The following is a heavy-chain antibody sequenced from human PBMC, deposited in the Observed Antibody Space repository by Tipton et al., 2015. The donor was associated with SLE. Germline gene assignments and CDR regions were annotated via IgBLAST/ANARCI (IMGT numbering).Heavy chain of an antibody. J-gene: IGHJ3*02. Sequence: TLSLTCTVSGDSIISSSYYWGWIRQPPGKGLEWIGYIYYSGSTNYNPSLKSRVTISVDTSKNQFSLKLSSVTAADTAVYYCARARLDAFDIWGQGTMVTVSS. CDR1: GDSIISSSYY. CDR2: IYYSGST. V-gene: IGHV4-61*05. CDR3: ARARLDAFDI.